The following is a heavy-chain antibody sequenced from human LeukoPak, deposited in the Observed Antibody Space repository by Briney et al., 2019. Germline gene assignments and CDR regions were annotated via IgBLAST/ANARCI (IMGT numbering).Heavy chain of an antibody. CDR1: GGSISSGSYY. CDR2: IYTSGST. CDR3: ARSGPGDY. Sequence: SETLSLTCTVSGGSISSGSYYWSWIRQPAGKGLEWIGRIYTSGSTNYNPSLKSRVTISVDTSKKQFSLKLSSVTAADTAVYYCARSGPGDYWGQGTLVTVSS. V-gene: IGHV4-61*02. J-gene: IGHJ4*02.